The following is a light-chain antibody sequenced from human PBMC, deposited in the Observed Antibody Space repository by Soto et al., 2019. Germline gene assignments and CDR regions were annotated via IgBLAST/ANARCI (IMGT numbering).Light chain of an antibody. CDR2: GAS. V-gene: IGKV3-15*01. Sequence: EIILTQSPATLSVSPGERATLSCRASQSVNSNLAWYQQKPGQAPRLLIYGASTRATGIPARFSGSGSGTAFTLTISSLQSEDFVIYYCQQYNNWPPGTFGQGTKVEIK. J-gene: IGKJ1*01. CDR1: QSVNSN. CDR3: QQYNNWPPGT.